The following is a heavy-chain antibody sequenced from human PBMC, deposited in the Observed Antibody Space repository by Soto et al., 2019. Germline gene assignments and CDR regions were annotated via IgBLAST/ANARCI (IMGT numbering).Heavy chain of an antibody. Sequence: ASVKVSCKTSGYSFTKYGLHWVRQAPGQRLEWMGRINPGNGDTKYSQKFQGRATITRDTSATTAYMELSSLRSEDSAVFYCARTDCSSTSCYNYYYYGMDVWGQGTTVTVS. CDR2: INPGNGDT. D-gene: IGHD2-2*01. V-gene: IGHV1-3*01. J-gene: IGHJ6*02. CDR3: ARTDCSSTSCYNYYYYGMDV. CDR1: GYSFTKYG.